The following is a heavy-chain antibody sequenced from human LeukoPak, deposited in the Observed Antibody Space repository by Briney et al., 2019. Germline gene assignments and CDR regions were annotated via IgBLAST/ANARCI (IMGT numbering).Heavy chain of an antibody. J-gene: IGHJ6*03. CDR2: IYPGDSDT. V-gene: IGHV5-51*01. CDR1: GYSFTSYC. D-gene: IGHD5-18*01. Sequence: GESLKISCKGSGYSFTSYCIGWVRQMPGKGLEWRGIIYPGDSDTRYSPSFQGQVTISADKSVSTAYLQWSSLKASDTAMYYCARRGYSYGYYMDVWGKGTTVTVSS. CDR3: ARRGYSYGYYMDV.